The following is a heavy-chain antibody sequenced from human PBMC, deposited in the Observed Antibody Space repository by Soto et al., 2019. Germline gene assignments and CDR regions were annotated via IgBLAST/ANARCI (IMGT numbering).Heavy chain of an antibody. CDR1: GGSISSYY. D-gene: IGHD6-13*01. V-gene: IGHV4-59*01. CDR2: IYYSGST. J-gene: IGHJ6*03. Sequence: SETLSLTCTVSGGSISSYYWSWIRQPPGKGLEWIGYIYYSGSTNYNPSLKSRVTISVDTSKNQFSLKLSSVTAADTAVYYCARVAAAAEAYYMDVWGKGTTVTVSS. CDR3: ARVAAAAEAYYMDV.